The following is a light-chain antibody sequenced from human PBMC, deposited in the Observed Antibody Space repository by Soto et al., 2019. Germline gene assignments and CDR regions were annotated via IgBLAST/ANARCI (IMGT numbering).Light chain of an antibody. J-gene: IGKJ2*01. CDR2: DAS. V-gene: IGKV3-20*01. CDR1: QSVSSSY. CDR3: XXXXXXPWYT. Sequence: EIVLTQSPGTLSLSPGERATLSCRASQSVSSSYLAWYQQKPGQAPRLLIYDASSRATGIPDRFSGSGSGTDFTLTISRLEPEXXXXXXXXXXXXXPWYTFGQGTKLEIK.